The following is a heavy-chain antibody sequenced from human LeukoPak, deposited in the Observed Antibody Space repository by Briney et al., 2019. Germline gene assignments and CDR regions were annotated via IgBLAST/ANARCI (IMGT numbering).Heavy chain of an antibody. Sequence: GSLRLSCAASGFTVSSNYMSWVRQAPGKGLEWVSVIYSGGSTYYADSVKGRFTISRDNSKNTLYLQMNSLRAEDTAVYYCARNPWIQLSGPHRQSYYYYYGMDVWGQGTTVTVSS. CDR2: IYSGGST. J-gene: IGHJ6*02. V-gene: IGHV3-66*01. D-gene: IGHD5-18*01. CDR3: ARNPWIQLSGPHRQSYYYYYGMDV. CDR1: GFTVSSNY.